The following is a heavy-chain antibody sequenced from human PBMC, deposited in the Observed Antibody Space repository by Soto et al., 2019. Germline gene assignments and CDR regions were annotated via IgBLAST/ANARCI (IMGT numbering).Heavy chain of an antibody. Sequence: RASVKVSCKASGYTFTSYCINWVRQATGQGLEWMGWMNPNSGNTGYAQKFQGRVTMTRNTSISTAYMELSSLRSEDTAVYYCARGLVAPADHFDDWGQGTLVTVSS. CDR1: GYTFTSYC. D-gene: IGHD2-2*01. CDR2: MNPNSGNT. J-gene: IGHJ4*02. CDR3: ARGLVAPADHFDD. V-gene: IGHV1-8*01.